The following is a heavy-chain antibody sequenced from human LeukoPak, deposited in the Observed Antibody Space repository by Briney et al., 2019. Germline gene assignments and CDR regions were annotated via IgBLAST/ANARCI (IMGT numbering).Heavy chain of an antibody. Sequence: GGSLRLSCAASGFTFSSYWMSWVRQAPGKGLEWVANIKQDGSEKYYVDSVRGRFTISRDNAKNSPYLQMNSLRAEDTALYYCARCSRSSTSCYSAFDMWGQGTMVTVSS. CDR3: ARCSRSSTSCYSAFDM. CDR1: GFTFSSYW. J-gene: IGHJ3*02. V-gene: IGHV3-7*03. CDR2: IKQDGSEK. D-gene: IGHD2-2*02.